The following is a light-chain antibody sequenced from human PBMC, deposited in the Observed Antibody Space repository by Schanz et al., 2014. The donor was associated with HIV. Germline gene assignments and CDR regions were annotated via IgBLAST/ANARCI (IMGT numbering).Light chain of an antibody. CDR2: QAS. CDR1: QTIGRF. V-gene: IGKV1-5*03. CDR3: QQCVTYPYT. Sequence: IQMTQSPSTVSASVGDRVTITCRASQTIGRFLAWYQQKPGRAPKLLIYQASTLQTGFPSRFSGSGSGTSFPLTITSLQPDDFATYYCQQCVTYPYTFGQGTTLDIK. J-gene: IGKJ2*01.